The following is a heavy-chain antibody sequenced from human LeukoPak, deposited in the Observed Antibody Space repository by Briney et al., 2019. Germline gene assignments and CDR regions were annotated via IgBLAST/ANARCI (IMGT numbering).Heavy chain of an antibody. CDR3: ASPRSITMVRGVMGFDY. J-gene: IGHJ4*02. D-gene: IGHD3-10*01. CDR1: GFTFSSYG. V-gene: IGHV3-23*01. Sequence: GGSLRLSCAASGFTFSSYGMSWVRQAPGKGLEWVSAISGSGGSTYYADSVKGRFTISRDNSKNTLYLQMNSLRAEDTAVYYCASPRSITMVRGVMGFDYWGQGTLVTVSS. CDR2: ISGSGGST.